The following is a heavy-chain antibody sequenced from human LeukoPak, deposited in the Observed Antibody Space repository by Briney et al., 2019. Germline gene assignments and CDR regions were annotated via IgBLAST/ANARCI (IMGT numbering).Heavy chain of an antibody. V-gene: IGHV4-30-4*01. CDR3: ARNLYGSGSYDP. J-gene: IGHJ5*02. CDR1: GGSISSGDSY. Sequence: SETLSLTCTVSGGSISSGDSYWCWIRQPPGKGLEWVGYSYYSGSTYYNPSLKSRLTISIDTSKNQFSLKLSSVTAADTAVYYCARNLYGSGSYDPWGQGTLVTVSS. D-gene: IGHD3-10*01. CDR2: SYYSGST.